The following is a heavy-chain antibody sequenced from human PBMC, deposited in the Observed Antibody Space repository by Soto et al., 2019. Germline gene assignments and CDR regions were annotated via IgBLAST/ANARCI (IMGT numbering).Heavy chain of an antibody. Sequence: QVQLVQSGADVKKPGSSVKVSCQASGFTFSSETLGWVRQAPGQGLEWVGGIIPLFGTASYAQKFQGRVTITADASTSTVYMELSSLRSDDTAVYFCATELGENPASPFDAWGQGTLVTVSS. CDR2: IIPLFGTA. CDR3: ATELGENPASPFDA. D-gene: IGHD3-10*01. CDR1: GFTFSSET. V-gene: IGHV1-69*01. J-gene: IGHJ4*02.